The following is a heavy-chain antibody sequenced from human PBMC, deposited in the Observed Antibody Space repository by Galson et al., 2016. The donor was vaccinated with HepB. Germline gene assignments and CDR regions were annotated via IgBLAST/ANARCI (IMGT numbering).Heavy chain of an antibody. D-gene: IGHD1-26*01. V-gene: IGHV3-72*01. Sequence: SLRLSCAASGFTFSDPYMDWVRRAPGKGLEWVGRIRNRANGYTTEYAASVKGRFTISRDDSKNSLYLQMSSLTAEDTAVYYCARGIIGSHGFDCWGQGTLVTVSS. CDR1: GFTFSDPY. CDR2: IRNRANGYTT. J-gene: IGHJ4*02. CDR3: ARGIIGSHGFDC.